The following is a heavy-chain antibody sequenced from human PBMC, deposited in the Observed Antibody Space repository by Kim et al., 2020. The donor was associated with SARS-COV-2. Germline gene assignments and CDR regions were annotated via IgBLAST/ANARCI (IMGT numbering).Heavy chain of an antibody. J-gene: IGHJ6*02. CDR2: IKTKTGDP. V-gene: IGHV7-4-1*02. CDR3: ARAWGSIFPQGMDV. D-gene: IGHD3-3*01. CDR1: GYTFINFA. Sequence: ASVKVSCKASGYTFINFALNWVRQAPGQGLEWMGWIKTKTGDPTYAQGFTGRFVFSWDTSVSTAYLQINRLKAEDTGVYYCARAWGSIFPQGMDVWGQGT.